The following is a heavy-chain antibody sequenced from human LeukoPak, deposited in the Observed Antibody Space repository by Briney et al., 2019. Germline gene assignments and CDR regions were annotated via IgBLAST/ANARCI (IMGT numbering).Heavy chain of an antibody. CDR2: ISYSGTT. V-gene: IGHV4-39*01. CDR1: GGSISSGSYY. D-gene: IGHD6-13*01. Sequence: SETLSLTCTVSGGSISSGSYYWGWVRQPPGKGLEWIGSISYSGTTYYNLSLKGRVTLSVDTSKNQFSLKLSSVTAADTALYYCARHLRGGSIWFDYWGQGTLVTVSS. J-gene: IGHJ4*02. CDR3: ARHLRGGSIWFDY.